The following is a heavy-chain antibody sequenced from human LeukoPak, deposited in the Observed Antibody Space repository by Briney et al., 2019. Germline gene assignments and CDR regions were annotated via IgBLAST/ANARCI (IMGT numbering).Heavy chain of an antibody. D-gene: IGHD5-24*01. J-gene: IGHJ4*02. CDR2: ISAYNGNT. CDR3: ARTHGYNPPFGY. V-gene: IGHV1-18*01. CDR1: GYTFTSYG. Sequence: ASVKVSCKASGYTFTSYGISWVRQAPGQGLEWMGWISAYNGNTNYAQKFQGRVTITADKSTSTAYMELSSLRSEDTAVYYCARTHGYNPPFGYWGQGTLVTVSS.